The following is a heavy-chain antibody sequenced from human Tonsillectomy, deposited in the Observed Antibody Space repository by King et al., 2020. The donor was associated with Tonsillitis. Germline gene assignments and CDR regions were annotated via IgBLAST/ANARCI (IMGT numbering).Heavy chain of an antibody. D-gene: IGHD6-13*01. Sequence: VQLVESGGGVVQPGGSLRLSCAASGFTFSSFGIHWVRQAPGKGLEWVAFIRYDESNKYYADFAKGRFTISRDNSKNTLHLQMNSLRAEDTAVYYCAKDKGQQMVGDHDAFDIWGQGTRVTVSA. CDR1: GFTFSSFG. J-gene: IGHJ3*02. CDR3: AKDKGQQMVGDHDAFDI. CDR2: IRYDESNK. V-gene: IGHV3-30*02.